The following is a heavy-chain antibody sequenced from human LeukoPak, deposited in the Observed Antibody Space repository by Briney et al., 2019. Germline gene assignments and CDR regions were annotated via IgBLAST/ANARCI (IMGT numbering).Heavy chain of an antibody. J-gene: IGHJ4*02. CDR2: ISGSGGST. CDR3: AKAHEYCSSTSCPFDY. D-gene: IGHD2-2*01. Sequence: GGSLRLSCAASGFTFSSYAMSWVRQALGKGLEWVSAISGSGGSTYYADSVKGRFTISRDNSKNTLYLQMNSLRAEDTAVYYCAKAHEYCSSTSCPFDYWGQGTLVTVSS. CDR1: GFTFSSYA. V-gene: IGHV3-23*01.